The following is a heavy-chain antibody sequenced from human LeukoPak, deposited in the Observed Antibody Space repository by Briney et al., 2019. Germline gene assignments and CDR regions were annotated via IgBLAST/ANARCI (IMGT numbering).Heavy chain of an antibody. CDR2: IIPILGIA. CDR3: ARYYYGSGSYKGDAFDI. D-gene: IGHD3-10*01. V-gene: IGHV1-69*04. Sequence: SVKLSCKASGGTFSSYAISWVRQAPGQGLEWMGRIIPILGIANYAQKFQGRVTITADKSTSTAYMELSSLRSEDTAVYYCARYYYGSGSYKGDAFDIWGQGTMVTVSS. CDR1: GGTFSSYA. J-gene: IGHJ3*02.